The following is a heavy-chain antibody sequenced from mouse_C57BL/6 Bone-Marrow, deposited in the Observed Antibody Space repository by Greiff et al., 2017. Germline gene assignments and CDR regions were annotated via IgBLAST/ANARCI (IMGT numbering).Heavy chain of an antibody. Sequence: VQLQQSGAELARPGASVKLSCKASGYTFTSYGISWVKQRTGQGLEWIGEIYPRSGNTYYNEKFKGKATLTADKSSSTAYMARGSLTSEDSAVYFCARRQIYDGYYETDAFAYWGQGTLVTVSA. CDR2: IYPRSGNT. J-gene: IGHJ3*01. CDR3: ARRQIYDGYYETDAFAY. CDR1: GYTFTSYG. V-gene: IGHV1-81*01. D-gene: IGHD2-3*01.